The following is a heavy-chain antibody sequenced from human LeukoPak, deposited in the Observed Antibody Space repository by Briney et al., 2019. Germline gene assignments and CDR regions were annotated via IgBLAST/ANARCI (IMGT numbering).Heavy chain of an antibody. Sequence: SETLSLTCTVSGGSISGYYWSWIRQPPGKGLEWIGYIYYSGSTNYNPSLKSRVTMSVDTSKNQFSLKLSSVTAADTAVYYCARLRRGYSYGYYFDYWGQGTLVTVSS. J-gene: IGHJ4*02. V-gene: IGHV4-59*12. CDR1: GGSISGYY. D-gene: IGHD5-18*01. CDR2: IYYSGST. CDR3: ARLRRGYSYGYYFDY.